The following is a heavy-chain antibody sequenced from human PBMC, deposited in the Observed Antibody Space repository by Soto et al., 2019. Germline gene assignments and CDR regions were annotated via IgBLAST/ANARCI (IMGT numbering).Heavy chain of an antibody. D-gene: IGHD6-13*01. CDR2: IYHSGST. J-gene: IGHJ4*02. Sequence: SETLSLTCAVSGGSISSSNCWSWVRQPPGKGLEWIGEIYHSGSTNYNPSLKSRVTISVDKSKNQFSLKLSSVTAADTAVHYCARSGSSWYGGTHIDYWGQGTLVTVPQ. V-gene: IGHV4-4*02. CDR3: ARSGSSWYGGTHIDY. CDR1: GGSISSSNC.